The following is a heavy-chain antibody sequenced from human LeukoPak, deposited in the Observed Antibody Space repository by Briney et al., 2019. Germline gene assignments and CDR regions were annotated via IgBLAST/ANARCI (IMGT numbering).Heavy chain of an antibody. CDR1: GFTFSSYA. CDR3: AKDVGKWESLHFFDY. V-gene: IGHV3-30-3*01. CDR2: ISYDGSNK. D-gene: IGHD1-26*01. J-gene: IGHJ4*02. Sequence: GGSLRLSCAASGFTFSSYAMHWVRQAPGKGLEWVAVISYDGSNKYYADSVKGRFTISRDNSKNTLYLQMNSLRAEDSAVYYCAKDVGKWESLHFFDYWGQGTLVTVSS.